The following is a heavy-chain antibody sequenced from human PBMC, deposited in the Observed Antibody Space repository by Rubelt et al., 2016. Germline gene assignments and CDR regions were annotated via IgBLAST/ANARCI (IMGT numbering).Heavy chain of an antibody. CDR2: ISSSSSYI. D-gene: IGHD6-19*01. J-gene: IGHJ4*02. Sequence: EVQLVESGGGVVRPGGSLRLSCAASGFTFSSYSMNWVRQAPGKGLEWVSSISSSSSYIYYADSVKGRCTISRDSAKHALYLKMNSRRAEDTAVYYCARRVAVFDYWGQGTLVTVSS. CDR1: GFTFSSYS. CDR3: ARRVAVFDY. V-gene: IGHV3-21*01.